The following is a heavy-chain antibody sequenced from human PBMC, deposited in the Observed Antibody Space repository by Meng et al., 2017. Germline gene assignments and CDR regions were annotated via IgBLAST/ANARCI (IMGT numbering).Heavy chain of an antibody. CDR3: AGRIAAAGNYYYGMDV. CDR2: ISDSGSSI. J-gene: IGHJ6*02. D-gene: IGHD6-13*01. Sequence: GESLKISCAASGFTSNSYEMIWVRQAPGKGLEWVPYISDSGSSIYYADSVKGRFTISRDNAKNSLYLQMNSLRAEDTAVYYCAGRIAAAGNYYYGMDVWGQGTTVTVSS. CDR1: GFTSNSYE. V-gene: IGHV3-48*03.